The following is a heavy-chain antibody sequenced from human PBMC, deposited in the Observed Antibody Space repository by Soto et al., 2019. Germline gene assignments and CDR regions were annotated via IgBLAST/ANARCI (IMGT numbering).Heavy chain of an antibody. CDR1: GFTFSSYS. V-gene: IGHV3-21*01. CDR3: ARAGSPYYDILNEYYYYGMDV. Sequence: GGSLRLSCAASGFTFSSYSMNWVRQAPGKGLEWVSSISSSSSYIYYADSVKGRFTISRDNAKNSLYLQMNSLRAEDTAVYYCARAGSPYYDILNEYYYYGMDVWGQGTTVTISS. D-gene: IGHD3-9*01. J-gene: IGHJ6*02. CDR2: ISSSSSYI.